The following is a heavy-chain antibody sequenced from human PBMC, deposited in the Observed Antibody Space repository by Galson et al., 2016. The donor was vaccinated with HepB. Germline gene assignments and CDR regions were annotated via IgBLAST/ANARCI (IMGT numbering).Heavy chain of an antibody. J-gene: IGHJ4*02. CDR1: GVTLNRDG. CDR2: ISTDGRTA. Sequence: APRHCCRSSGVTLNRDGMRWVAQAPGKGLVWVSRISTDGRTANQADSGKGRFTISRENARNTVYLQMNSLTAEDTAVYYCGAFRGDSSGYGEYWSQGTLVTVSS. D-gene: IGHD5-18*01. V-gene: IGHV3-74*01. CDR3: GAFRGDSSGYGEY.